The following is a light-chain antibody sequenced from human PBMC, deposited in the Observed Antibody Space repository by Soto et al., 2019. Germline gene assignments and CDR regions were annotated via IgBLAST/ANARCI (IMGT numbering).Light chain of an antibody. CDR1: SFNIGAGYD. J-gene: IGLJ2*01. CDR2: GNS. Sequence: QAVVTQPPSVSGAPGQRVTISCIGSSFNIGAGYDGHWYQQLPGTAPKLLIYGNSNRPSGVPDRFSGSKSGTSVSLAITGLQAEDEADYYCQSYDISLSGVVYGGGTKLTVL. CDR3: QSYDISLSGVV. V-gene: IGLV1-40*01.